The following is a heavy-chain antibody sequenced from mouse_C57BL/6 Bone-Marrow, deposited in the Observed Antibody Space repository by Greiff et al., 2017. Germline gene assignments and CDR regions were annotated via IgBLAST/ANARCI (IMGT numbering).Heavy chain of an antibody. J-gene: IGHJ4*01. Sequence: QVQLQQSGPGLVQPSQSLSITCTVSGFSLTSYGVHWVRQSPGKGLEWLGVIWRGGSTDYNAAFMSRLSITKDNSKSQVFFKMNSLQADDTAIYYCAKKGGSSYEDYAMDYWGQGTSVTVSS. V-gene: IGHV2-5*01. CDR1: GFSLTSYG. CDR3: AKKGGSSYEDYAMDY. CDR2: IWRGGST. D-gene: IGHD1-1*01.